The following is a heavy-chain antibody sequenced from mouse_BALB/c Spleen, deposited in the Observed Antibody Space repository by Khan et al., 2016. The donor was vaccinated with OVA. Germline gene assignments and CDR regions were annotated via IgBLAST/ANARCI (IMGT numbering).Heavy chain of an antibody. V-gene: IGHV9-3-1*01. CDR1: GHTFTKYG. J-gene: IGHJ4*01. CDR3: ARPPYFSYVMDN. D-gene: IGHD2-10*01. CDR2: INTYTGEP. Sequence: QIQLVQSGPELKKPGETVKISCKASGHTFTKYGMNWVKQAPGKGLKWMGWINTYTGEPTYADDFNGRFAFSLETSASTAYLQINNLKNEDTATYFCARPPYFSYVMDNWGQGTSVTASS.